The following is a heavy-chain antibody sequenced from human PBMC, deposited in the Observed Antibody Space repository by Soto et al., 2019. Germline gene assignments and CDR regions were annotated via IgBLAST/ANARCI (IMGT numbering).Heavy chain of an antibody. CDR1: GGSFSGYY. D-gene: IGHD6-13*01. CDR2: INHSGST. V-gene: IGHV4-34*01. Sequence: QVQLQQWGAGLLKHSETLSLTCAVYGGSFSGYYWSWIRQPPGKGLEWIGEINHSGSTNYNPSLKSRVTIAVDTSKNQFSLKLSSVTAADTAVYYCAGRIAAAGWWFDPWGQGTLVTVSS. J-gene: IGHJ5*02. CDR3: AGRIAAAGWWFDP.